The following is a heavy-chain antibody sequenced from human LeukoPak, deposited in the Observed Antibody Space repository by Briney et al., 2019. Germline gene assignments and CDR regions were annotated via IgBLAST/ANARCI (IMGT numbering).Heavy chain of an antibody. V-gene: IGHV1-2*02. Sequence: ASVKVSCKASGYTFSGYYLHWVRQAPGQGLEWMGWINPNSGDTGYAQRFQGRVTMTRDTSISTAYMELSRLRSDDTAVYYCAREPTVTTPPYYYYYGMDVWGQGTTVTVSS. CDR3: AREPTVTTPPYYYYYGMDV. J-gene: IGHJ6*02. CDR2: INPNSGDT. CDR1: GYTFSGYY. D-gene: IGHD4-17*01.